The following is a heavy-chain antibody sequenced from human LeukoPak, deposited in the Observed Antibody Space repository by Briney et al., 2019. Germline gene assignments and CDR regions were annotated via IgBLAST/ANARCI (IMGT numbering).Heavy chain of an antibody. D-gene: IGHD2-15*01. Sequence: GRSLRLSCAASGFTFDDYAMHWVRPAPGKGLEWVSGISWNSGSIGYADSVKGRFTISRDNAKNSLYLQMNSLRAEDTALYYCAKDLGIDWGQGTLVTVSS. CDR1: GFTFDDYA. CDR2: ISWNSGSI. V-gene: IGHV3-9*01. CDR3: AKDLGID. J-gene: IGHJ4*02.